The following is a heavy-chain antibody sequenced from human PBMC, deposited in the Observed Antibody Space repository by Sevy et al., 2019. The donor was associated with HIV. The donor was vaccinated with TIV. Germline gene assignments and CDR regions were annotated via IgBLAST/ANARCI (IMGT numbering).Heavy chain of an antibody. CDR1: GVSISSDY. D-gene: IGHD1-26*01. CDR2: IQHSGNS. Sequence: SETLSLTCRVSGVSISSDYWSWIRQPPGKEPEWIGYIQHSGNSNYKTSLKSRVTMSVDTSKNQFSLNLRSVSAADTAVYYCARSVAANYMDVWGKGTTVTVSS. V-gene: IGHV4-59*01. J-gene: IGHJ6*03. CDR3: ARSVAANYMDV.